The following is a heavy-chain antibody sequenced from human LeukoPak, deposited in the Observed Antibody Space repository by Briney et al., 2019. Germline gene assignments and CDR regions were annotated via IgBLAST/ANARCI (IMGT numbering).Heavy chain of an antibody. CDR3: AKDTSVLLWFGELLH. D-gene: IGHD3-10*01. Sequence: PGGSLRLSCAASGFTFSSYAMSWVRQAPGKGLEWVSAISGSGGSTYYADSVKGRFTISRDNSKNTLYLQMNSLRAEDTAVYYCAKDTSVLLWFGELLHWGQGTLVTVSS. CDR2: ISGSGGST. J-gene: IGHJ4*02. CDR1: GFTFSSYA. V-gene: IGHV3-23*01.